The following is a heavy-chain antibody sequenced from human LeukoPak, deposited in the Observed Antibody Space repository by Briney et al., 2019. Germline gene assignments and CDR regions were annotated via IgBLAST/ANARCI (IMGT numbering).Heavy chain of an antibody. Sequence: SETLSLTCAVYGGSFSGYYWSWIRQPPGKGLEWIGEINHSGSTNYNPPLKSRVTISVDTSKNQFSLELSSVTAADTAVYYCARVLPARYCSSTSCFYYYYGMDVWGQGTTVTVSS. D-gene: IGHD2-2*01. CDR2: INHSGST. J-gene: IGHJ6*02. V-gene: IGHV4-34*01. CDR1: GGSFSGYY. CDR3: ARVLPARYCSSTSCFYYYYGMDV.